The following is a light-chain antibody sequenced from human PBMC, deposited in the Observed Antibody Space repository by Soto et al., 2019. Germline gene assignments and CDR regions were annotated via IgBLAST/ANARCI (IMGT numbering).Light chain of an antibody. V-gene: IGKV1-27*01. Sequence: DIQMTQSPSSLSAYLGDRVTITCRASQGISNYLAWYQQKPGRLPKLLLFGASTLQSGVPARFSGSGTGTLFTLTINGRLPEGVAIYYCQKYDRAPLTFGPGTKVDFK. J-gene: IGKJ3*01. CDR3: QKYDRAPLT. CDR2: GAS. CDR1: QGISNY.